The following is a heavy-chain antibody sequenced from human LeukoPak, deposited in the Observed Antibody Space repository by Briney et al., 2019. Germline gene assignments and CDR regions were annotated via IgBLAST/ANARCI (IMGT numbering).Heavy chain of an antibody. CDR2: IYYSGST. D-gene: IGHD3-9*01. Sequence: SETLSLTCTVSGGSLSSYYWSWIRQPPGKGLEWIGYIYYSGSTNYNPSLKRRVTISVDTSKNQFSLKLSSVTAADTAVYYCARGGLRYFDWSHWGQGTLVTVSS. CDR3: ARGGLRYFDWSH. J-gene: IGHJ4*02. V-gene: IGHV4-59*01. CDR1: GGSLSSYY.